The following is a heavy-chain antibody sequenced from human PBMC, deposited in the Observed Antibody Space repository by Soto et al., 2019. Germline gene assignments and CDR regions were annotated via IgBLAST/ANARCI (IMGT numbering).Heavy chain of an antibody. Sequence: GGSLRLSCAASGFTFSNAWMSWVRQAPGKGLEWVGRIKSKTDGGTTDYAAPVKGRFTISRDDSKNTLYLQMNSLKTEDTAVYYCTTDLVIQLGDAFDIWAQGTMVTVSS. J-gene: IGHJ3*02. V-gene: IGHV3-15*01. CDR1: GFTFSNAW. CDR3: TTDLVIQLGDAFDI. D-gene: IGHD2-21*01. CDR2: IKSKTDGGTT.